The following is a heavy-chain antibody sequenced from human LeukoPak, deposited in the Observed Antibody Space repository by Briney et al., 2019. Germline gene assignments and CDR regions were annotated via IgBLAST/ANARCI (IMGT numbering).Heavy chain of an antibody. Sequence: SETLSLTCAVSGGSISSSNYYWGWIRQPPGQGLEWIGSIYYSGNTYYNPSLKSRVTISVDTSKNQFSLKLSSVTATDTAVYYCARRRAGRDWFDPGAREPWSPSPQ. J-gene: IGHJ5*02. CDR2: IYYSGNT. CDR1: GGSISSSNYY. V-gene: IGHV4-39*01. D-gene: IGHD6-19*01. CDR3: ARRRAGRDWFDP.